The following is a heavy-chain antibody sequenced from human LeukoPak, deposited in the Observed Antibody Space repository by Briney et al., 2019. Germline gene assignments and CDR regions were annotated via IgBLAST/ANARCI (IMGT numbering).Heavy chain of an antibody. CDR3: ASGSLGDGYGVGDYYQYMDV. CDR1: GGTFNSYA. CDR2: IMPLFGTA. V-gene: IGHV1-69*05. J-gene: IGHJ6*03. D-gene: IGHD5-24*01. Sequence: SLKVSCKASGGTFNSYAISWVRQAPGQGLGWMGGIMPLFGTANYAQEFQGRVTFSTDESASTAYMEVSSLRSEDTAVYYCASGSLGDGYGVGDYYQYMDVWGKGTTVTVSS.